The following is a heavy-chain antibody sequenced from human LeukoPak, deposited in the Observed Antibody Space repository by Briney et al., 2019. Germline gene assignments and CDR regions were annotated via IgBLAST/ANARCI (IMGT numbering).Heavy chain of an antibody. CDR3: ARGGNTVTTDY. Sequence: SQTLSLTCTVSGGSISSGGFYWSWIRQHPGKGLEWIGYIYHSGTTYYNPSLKSRLTISVDTSKNQFSLDLSSVTAADTAVYYCARGGNTVTTDYWGQGTLVTVSS. V-gene: IGHV4-31*03. CDR2: IYHSGTT. D-gene: IGHD4-11*01. CDR1: GGSISSGGFY. J-gene: IGHJ4*02.